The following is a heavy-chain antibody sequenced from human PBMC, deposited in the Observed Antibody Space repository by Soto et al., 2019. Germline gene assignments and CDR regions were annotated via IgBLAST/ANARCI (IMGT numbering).Heavy chain of an antibody. CDR3: AHRTTTGTWWFDP. V-gene: IGHV2-5*01. J-gene: IGHJ5*02. CDR1: GFSLTTSGVG. D-gene: IGHD4-17*01. CDR2: IYWYDDK. Sequence: QLTLKESGPTLVKPTQTLTLTCTLSGFSLTTSGVGVGWIRQPPGKALEGLALIYWYDDKRYSPSLKIRLTITNDTSKKQVVLTMTNMDPADTATYFCAHRTTTGTWWFDPWGEGTLVTVSS.